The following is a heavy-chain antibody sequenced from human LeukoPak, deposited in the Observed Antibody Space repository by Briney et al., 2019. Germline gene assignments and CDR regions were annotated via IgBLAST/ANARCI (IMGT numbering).Heavy chain of an antibody. Sequence: SETLSLTCTVSGGSISSYYWSWIRQPPGKGLEWIGYIYYSGSTNYNPSLKSRVTISVDTSKNQFSLKLSSVTAADTAVYYCARLGGGFGEFDWFDPWGQGTLVTVSS. D-gene: IGHD3-10*01. CDR1: GGSISSYY. J-gene: IGHJ5*02. CDR2: IYYSGST. CDR3: ARLGGGFGEFDWFDP. V-gene: IGHV4-59*08.